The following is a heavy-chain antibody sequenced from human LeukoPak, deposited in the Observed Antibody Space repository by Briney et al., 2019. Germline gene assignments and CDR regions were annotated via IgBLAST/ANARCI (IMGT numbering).Heavy chain of an antibody. CDR1: GGSISSSSYY. J-gene: IGHJ5*02. CDR3: ARKYPDHWFDP. CDR2: IFYLGST. D-gene: IGHD6-6*01. V-gene: IGHV4-30-4*08. Sequence: SETLSLTCTVSGGSISSSSYYWGWIRQPPGKGLEWIGYIFYLGSTYYNLSLKSRVTMSVDTSKNQFSLILRSVTAADTAVYYCARKYPDHWFDPWGQGTLVTVSS.